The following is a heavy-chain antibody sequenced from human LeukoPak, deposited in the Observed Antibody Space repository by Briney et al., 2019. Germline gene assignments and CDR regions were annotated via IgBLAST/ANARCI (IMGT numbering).Heavy chain of an antibody. CDR1: GFTFSSYG. CDR2: ISSSGSTI. CDR3: ARFPLIGYSGNHAFDI. V-gene: IGHV3-48*04. J-gene: IGHJ3*02. D-gene: IGHD5-12*01. Sequence: PGGPLRLSCAASGFTFSSYGMNWVRQAPGKGLEWVSYISSSGSTIYYADSVKGRFTISRDNAKNSLYLQMNSLRAEDTAVYYCARFPLIGYSGNHAFDIWGQGTMVTVSS.